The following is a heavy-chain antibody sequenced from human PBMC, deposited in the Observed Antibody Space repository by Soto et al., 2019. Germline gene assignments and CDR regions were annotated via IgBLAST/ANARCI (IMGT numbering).Heavy chain of an antibody. CDR3: AREATVMDSSSLGGMGV. V-gene: IGHV1-2*04. J-gene: IGHJ6*02. CDR2: INPNSGGT. D-gene: IGHD6-13*01. CDR1: GYTFTGYY. Sequence: QVQLVQSGAEVKKPGASVKVSCKASGYTFTGYYMHWVRQAPGQGLEWMGWINPNSGGTNYAQKFQGWVTMTRDTSISTAYMELSRLRSDDTAVYYCAREATVMDSSSLGGMGVWGQGTTVTVSS.